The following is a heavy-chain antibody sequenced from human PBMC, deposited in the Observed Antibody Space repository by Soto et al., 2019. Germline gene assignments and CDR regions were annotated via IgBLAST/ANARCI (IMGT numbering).Heavy chain of an antibody. J-gene: IGHJ4*02. D-gene: IGHD3-9*01. Sequence: SETLSLTCAVSGGSISSGGYSWSWIRQPPGKGLEWIGYIYHSGSTYYNPSLKSRVTISVDRSKNQFSLKLSSVTAADTAVYYCARGPYYDILTGYYYYFDYWGQGTLVTVSS. V-gene: IGHV4-30-2*01. CDR1: GGSISSGGYS. CDR3: ARGPYYDILTGYYYYFDY. CDR2: IYHSGST.